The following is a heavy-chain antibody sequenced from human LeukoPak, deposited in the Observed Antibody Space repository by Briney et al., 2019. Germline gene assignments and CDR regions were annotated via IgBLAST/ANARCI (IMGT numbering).Heavy chain of an antibody. D-gene: IGHD3-10*01. V-gene: IGHV1-58*02. CDR1: GFTFTSSA. J-gene: IGHJ4*02. CDR3: AASSMVRGVTHFVY. Sequence: SLKVSCKASGFTFTSSAMQWVRQARGHRPEWIGWIVVGSGNTNYAQKFQETVTITRDMSTRTAYMERSSLRSEDTAVYYCAASSMVRGVTHFVYWGQGTLVTVSS. CDR2: IVVGSGNT.